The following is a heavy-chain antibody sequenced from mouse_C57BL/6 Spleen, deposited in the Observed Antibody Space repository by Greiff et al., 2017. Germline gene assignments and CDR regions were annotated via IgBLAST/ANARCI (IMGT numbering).Heavy chain of an antibody. V-gene: IGHV1-64*01. D-gene: IGHD4-1*02. Sequence: QVQLQQPGAELVKPGASVKLSCKASGYTFTSYWMHWVKQRPGQGLEWIGMIHPNSGSTNYNEKFKSKATLTVDTSSSTAYMQLSSLTSEDSAVYYCANWDGSNWGLAYWGQGTLVTVSA. J-gene: IGHJ3*01. CDR3: ANWDGSNWGLAY. CDR2: IHPNSGST. CDR1: GYTFTSYW.